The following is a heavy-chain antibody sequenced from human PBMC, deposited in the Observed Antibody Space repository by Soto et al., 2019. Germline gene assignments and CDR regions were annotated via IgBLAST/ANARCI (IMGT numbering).Heavy chain of an antibody. CDR2: INPRTGGT. CDR3: ARAGAVGHPLNWFDP. V-gene: IGHV1-2*02. Sequence: GASVKVSCKASGYTFTDYYIHWVRQAPGQGLEWMGWINPRTGGTSSAQNFEGRVTLTTDTSINTAYIHLSTLTSDDTAVYYCARAGAVGHPLNWFDPWGQGTLVTVSS. J-gene: IGHJ5*02. CDR1: GYTFTDYY. D-gene: IGHD1-26*01.